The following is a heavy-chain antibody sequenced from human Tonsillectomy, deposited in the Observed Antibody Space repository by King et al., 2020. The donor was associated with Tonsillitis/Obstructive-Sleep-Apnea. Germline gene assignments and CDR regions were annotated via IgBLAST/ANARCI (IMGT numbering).Heavy chain of an antibody. Sequence: VQLVESGAEVKKPGASVKFSCKASGYTFTGYYMHWVRQAPGQGLEWMGRINPNSGGTNYAQKFQGRVTMTRDTSISTAYMELSRLRSDDTAVYYCARDLHDYGDYVDYWGPGTLVTVSS. CDR1: GYTFTGYY. D-gene: IGHD4-17*01. CDR3: ARDLHDYGDYVDY. CDR2: INPNSGGT. V-gene: IGHV1-2*06. J-gene: IGHJ4*02.